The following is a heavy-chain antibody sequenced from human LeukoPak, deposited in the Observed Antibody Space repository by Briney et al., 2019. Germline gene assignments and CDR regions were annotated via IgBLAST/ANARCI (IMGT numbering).Heavy chain of an antibody. J-gene: IGHJ4*02. CDR1: GFTVSSNY. CDR2: IYSGGST. Sequence: GGSLRLSCAATGFTVSSNYMNWVRQAPGKGLEWVSVIYSGGSTYYADSVKGRFTISRDNSKNTLYLQMNSLRAEDTAVYYCAKDLRSYSDYWGQGTLVTVSS. CDR3: AKDLRSYSDY. V-gene: IGHV3-66*02. D-gene: IGHD1-26*01.